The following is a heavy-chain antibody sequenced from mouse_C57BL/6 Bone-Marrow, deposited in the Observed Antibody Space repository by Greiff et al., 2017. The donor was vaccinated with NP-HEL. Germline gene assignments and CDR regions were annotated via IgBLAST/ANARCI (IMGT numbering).Heavy chain of an antibody. CDR2: IYPGNSDT. Sequence: EVKLMASGTVLARPGASVKMSCKTSGYTFTSYWMHWVKQRPGQGLEWIGAIYPGNSDTSYNQKFKGKAKLTAVTSASTAYMELSSLTYEDSAVYYCTNLLENSKEVDYWGQGTTLTVSS. J-gene: IGHJ2*01. V-gene: IGHV1-5*01. D-gene: IGHD2-1*01. CDR1: GYTFTSYW. CDR3: TNLLENSKEVDY.